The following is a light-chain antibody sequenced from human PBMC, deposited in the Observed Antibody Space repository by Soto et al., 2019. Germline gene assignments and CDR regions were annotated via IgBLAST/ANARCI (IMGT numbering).Light chain of an antibody. CDR3: QQYFEWPPMT. J-gene: IGKJ1*01. CDR2: GAS. Sequence: EVVMTQSPATLSVSPGERATLSCRASETVATNLAWYQQKPGQAPRLLISGASTRAAGISDRFRGSGSGTEFTLTISSLRSEDSAIYYCQQYFEWPPMTFWQGTKVEI. V-gene: IGKV3-15*01. CDR1: ETVATN.